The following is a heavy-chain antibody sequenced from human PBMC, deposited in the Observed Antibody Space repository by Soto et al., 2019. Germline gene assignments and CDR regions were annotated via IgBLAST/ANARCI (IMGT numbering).Heavy chain of an antibody. CDR2: MNPHSGNT. CDR3: ARESSIDPGY. V-gene: IGHV1-8*01. D-gene: IGHD1-26*01. Sequence: AAVKVSCKASGYTFTSYDIKWVRQATGQGLEWIGWMNPHSGNTGYAQKFQGRVTMTRNTSISTAYMELSSLRSEDTAVYYCARESSIDPGYWGQGSLVTVYS. CDR1: GYTFTSYD. J-gene: IGHJ4*02.